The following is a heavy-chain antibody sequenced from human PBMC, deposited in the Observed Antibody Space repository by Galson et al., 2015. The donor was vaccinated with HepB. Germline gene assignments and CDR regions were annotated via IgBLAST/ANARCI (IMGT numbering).Heavy chain of an antibody. J-gene: IGHJ4*02. CDR2: ISSDGST. CDR3: AKDQRTSFYSPIDH. CDR1: GFNFTSYP. V-gene: IGHV3-23*01. D-gene: IGHD2-2*01. Sequence: SLRLSCAASGFNFTSYPMAWVRQAPGKGLEWVSCISSDGSTYYAASVKGRFTISRDESKNTLYLQMNSLRAEDTAVYYCAKDQRTSFYSPIDHWGQGTLVAVSS.